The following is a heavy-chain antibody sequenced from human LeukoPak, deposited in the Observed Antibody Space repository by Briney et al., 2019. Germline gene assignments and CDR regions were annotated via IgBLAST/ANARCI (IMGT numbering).Heavy chain of an antibody. J-gene: IGHJ6*03. V-gene: IGHV3-66*01. CDR1: GFIVSSNY. Sequence: GGSLRLSCAGSGFIVSSNYRSWVRQAAGKGLEWVSVIYGSSRTYYADSVKGRSTISRDNSKHTVYLQMDSLRAEDTAVYYCARDAAMDVWGKGTTVTVSS. D-gene: IGHD6-25*01. CDR3: ARDAAMDV. CDR2: IYGSSRT.